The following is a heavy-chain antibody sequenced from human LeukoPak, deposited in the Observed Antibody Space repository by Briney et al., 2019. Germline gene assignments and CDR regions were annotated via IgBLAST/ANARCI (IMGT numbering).Heavy chain of an antibody. V-gene: IGHV4-59*06. CDR3: ARDRTAAGQGSWFDP. J-gene: IGHJ5*02. CDR2: IYYSGST. CDR1: GGSISSYY. D-gene: IGHD6-13*01. Sequence: PETLSLTCTVSGGSISSYYWSWIRQPPGKGLEWIGYIYYSGSTYYNPSLKSRVTISVDTSKNQFSLKLSSVTAADTAVYYCARDRTAAGQGSWFDPWGQGTLVTVSS.